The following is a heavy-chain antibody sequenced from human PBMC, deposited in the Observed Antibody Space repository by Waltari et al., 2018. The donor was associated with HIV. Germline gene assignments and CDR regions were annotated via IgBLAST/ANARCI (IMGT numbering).Heavy chain of an antibody. CDR3: AKDYCSGGSCYYFDY. V-gene: IGHV3-30*18. Sequence: QVQLVESGGGVVQPGRSLRLSCAASGFTFSSYGMHWVRQAPGKGLEWVAVIWYDGSNKYYADAVKGRFTISRDNSKNTLYLQMNSLRAEDTAMYYCAKDYCSGGSCYYFDYWGQGTLVTVSS. CDR1: GFTFSSYG. CDR2: IWYDGSNK. D-gene: IGHD2-15*01. J-gene: IGHJ4*02.